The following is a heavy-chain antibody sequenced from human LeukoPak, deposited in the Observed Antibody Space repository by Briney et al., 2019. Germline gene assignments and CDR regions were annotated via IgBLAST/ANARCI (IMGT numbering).Heavy chain of an antibody. CDR1: GYTFTSYD. D-gene: IGHD4-11*01. V-gene: IGHV1-8*01. J-gene: IGHJ6*03. Sequence: ASVKVSCKASGYTFTSYDINWVRQATGQGLEWMGWMNPNSGNTGYAQKFQGRVTMTRNTSINTAYMELSSLRSEDTAVYYCARPPNYSNYAEGWGFYYYYYVDVWGKGTTVTVSS. CDR3: ARPPNYSNYAEGWGFYYYYYVDV. CDR2: MNPNSGNT.